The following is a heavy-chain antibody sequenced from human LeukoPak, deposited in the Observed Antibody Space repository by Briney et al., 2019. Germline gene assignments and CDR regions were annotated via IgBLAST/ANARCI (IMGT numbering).Heavy chain of an antibody. D-gene: IGHD6-13*01. J-gene: IGHJ4*02. Sequence: GASVKVSCKASGYTFTDYYMHWVRQAPGQGLEWMGWINTNTGNPTYAQGFTGRFVFSLDTSVSTAYLQISSLKAEDTAVYYCARDSAPAGPDFDYWGQGTLVTVSS. CDR1: GYTFTDYY. V-gene: IGHV7-4-1*02. CDR3: ARDSAPAGPDFDY. CDR2: INTNTGNP.